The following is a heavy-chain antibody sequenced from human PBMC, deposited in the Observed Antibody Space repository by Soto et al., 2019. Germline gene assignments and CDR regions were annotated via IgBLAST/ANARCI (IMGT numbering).Heavy chain of an antibody. J-gene: IGHJ4*02. CDR2: INAGNGNT. CDR3: ARSALYYDSSPPNDY. V-gene: IGHV1-3*01. Sequence: QVQLVQSGAEVKKPGASVKVSCKASGYTFTSYAMHWVRQAPGQRLEWMGWINAGNGNTKYSQKFQGRVTITRDTSEXTAYMELSSLRSEDTAVYYCARSALYYDSSPPNDYWGQGTLVTVSS. CDR1: GYTFTSYA. D-gene: IGHD3-22*01.